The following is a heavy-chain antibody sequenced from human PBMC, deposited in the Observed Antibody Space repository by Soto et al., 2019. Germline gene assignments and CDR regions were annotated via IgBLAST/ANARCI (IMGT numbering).Heavy chain of an antibody. V-gene: IGHV3-66*01. CDR2: IYSGAGT. D-gene: IGHD2-2*01. CDR1: GFNVSSTS. Sequence: VQLVESGGGLVQPGGSLRLSCAASGFNVSSTSMSWVRQAPGKGLEWVSVIYSGAGTHYAGSVKGRFTISRDTSKNTMYLQMNGLTAEEPAVYYCAREGSGISTSLDYWGQGTLVTVSS. CDR3: AREGSGISTSLDY. J-gene: IGHJ4*02.